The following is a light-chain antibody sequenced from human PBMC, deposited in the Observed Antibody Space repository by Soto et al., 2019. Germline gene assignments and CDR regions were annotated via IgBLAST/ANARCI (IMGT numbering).Light chain of an antibody. CDR3: QQYNSSPT. V-gene: IGKV1-5*03. CDR1: QSISSW. CDR2: KAS. Sequence: DIPMTQSTSTLSASVGDRVTITCRASQSISSWLAWYQQKPGKAPKLLIYKASSLESGVPSRFSGSGSGTEFTLTISSLQPDDFATYYCQQYNSSPTFGQGTKVEIK. J-gene: IGKJ1*01.